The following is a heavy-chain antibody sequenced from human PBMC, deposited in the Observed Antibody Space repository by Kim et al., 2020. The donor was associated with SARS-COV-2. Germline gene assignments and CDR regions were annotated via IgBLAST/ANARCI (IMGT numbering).Heavy chain of an antibody. Sequence: ETLSLTYTVSGGSISSSSYYWGWIRQPPGKGLEWIGSIYYSGSTYYNPSLKSRVTISVDTSKNQFSLKLSSVTAADTAVYYCATDNPVLRYFDGHAFDIWGQGTMVTVSS. D-gene: IGHD3-9*01. CDR2: IYYSGST. CDR1: GGSISSSSYY. V-gene: IGHV4-39*01. J-gene: IGHJ3*02. CDR3: ATDNPVLRYFDGHAFDI.